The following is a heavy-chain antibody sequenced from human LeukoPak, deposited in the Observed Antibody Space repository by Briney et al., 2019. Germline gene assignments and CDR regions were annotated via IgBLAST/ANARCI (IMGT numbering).Heavy chain of an antibody. CDR1: GGSISSYY. V-gene: IGHV4-59*01. Sequence: SETLSLTCTVSGGSISSYYWSWIRQPPGKGLEWIGYIYYSGSTNYNPSLKSRVTISVDTSKNQFSLKLSSVTAADTAVNYCARGLYYGSGSYFDELYYYYYYGMDVWGKGTTVTVSS. D-gene: IGHD3-10*01. CDR3: ARGLYYGSGSYFDELYYYYYYGMDV. J-gene: IGHJ6*04. CDR2: IYYSGST.